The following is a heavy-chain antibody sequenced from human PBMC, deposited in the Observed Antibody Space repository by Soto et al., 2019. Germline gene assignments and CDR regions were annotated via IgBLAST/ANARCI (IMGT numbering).Heavy chain of an antibody. D-gene: IGHD6-13*01. J-gene: IGHJ4*02. CDR2: IVPIYRTA. V-gene: IGHV1-69*01. Sequence: QVQLVQSGAEVKKPGSSVKVSCKASGGTFSSYRINWARQAPGQGLEWVGGIVPIYRTADYAQKFQGRVTIPADESARTSYMELRSLKSQDTAVYYCVRDSGAKLSSSWGQGTLVTVSS. CDR3: VRDSGAKLSSS. CDR1: GGTFSSYR.